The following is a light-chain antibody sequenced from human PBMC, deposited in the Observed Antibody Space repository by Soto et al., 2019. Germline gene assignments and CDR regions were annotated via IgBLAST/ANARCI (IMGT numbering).Light chain of an antibody. Sequence: QPALTQPPSASGSPGQSVTISCTGTSSDVGGYNYVSWYQQHPGKAPKLMIYEVNKRPSGVPDRFSGSKSGNTASLTVSGLQAEDEGDYYCSSHAGSKRVFGTGTKVTVL. V-gene: IGLV2-8*01. J-gene: IGLJ1*01. CDR3: SSHAGSKRV. CDR1: SSDVGGYNY. CDR2: EVN.